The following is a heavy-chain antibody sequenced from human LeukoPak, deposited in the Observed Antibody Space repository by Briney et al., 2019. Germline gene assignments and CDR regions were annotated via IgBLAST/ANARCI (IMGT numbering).Heavy chain of an antibody. CDR2: IWYDGSNK. V-gene: IGHV3-33*01. D-gene: IGHD3-22*01. Sequence: GRSLRLSCAASGFTFSNYGMHWVRQAPGKGLEWVAAIWYDGSNKYYADSVKGRFTISRDNFKNTLYLQMNSLRAEDTAVYYCARDQYYYDSSGYHTEYFHHWGQGTLVTVSS. CDR3: ARDQYYYDSSGYHTEYFHH. J-gene: IGHJ1*01. CDR1: GFTFSNYG.